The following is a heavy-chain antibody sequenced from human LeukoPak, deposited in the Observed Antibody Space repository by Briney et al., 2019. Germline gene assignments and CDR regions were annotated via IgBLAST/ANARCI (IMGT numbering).Heavy chain of an antibody. CDR3: GRAVAGPPDY. CDR2: IKQEGSVK. J-gene: IGHJ4*02. CDR1: GFTFSSDW. Sequence: GGSLRLSCAASGFTFSSDWTSCVRPALGERGECVANIKQEGSVKYNVDSVKGRFTISRDNAKNSRYLQMNSLRAEDTAVYYSGRAVAGPPDYWGQGTLVTVSS. D-gene: IGHD6-19*01. V-gene: IGHV3-7*05.